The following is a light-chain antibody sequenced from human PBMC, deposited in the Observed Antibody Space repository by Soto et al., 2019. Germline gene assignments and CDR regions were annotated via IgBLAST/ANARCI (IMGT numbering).Light chain of an antibody. CDR1: QSVSSNF. CDR3: QQYGGSPWT. V-gene: IGKV3-20*01. CDR2: AAS. Sequence: DIVLTQSPGTLSLSPGETATLSCRASQSVSSNFLAWYQQKPGQAPRLLIYAASSRAAGFPARFSGSGSETDFTLTISRLEPEDFAVYYCQQYGGSPWTFGQGTKVDIK. J-gene: IGKJ1*01.